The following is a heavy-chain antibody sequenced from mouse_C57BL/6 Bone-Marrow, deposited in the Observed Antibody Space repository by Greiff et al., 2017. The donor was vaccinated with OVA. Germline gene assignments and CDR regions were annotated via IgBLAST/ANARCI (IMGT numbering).Heavy chain of an antibody. J-gene: IGHJ3*01. D-gene: IGHD1-1*01. CDR3: AIPVTTVVEGIAY. CDR2: IHPSDSDT. Sequence: QVQLQQPGAELVKPGASVKVSCKASGYTFTSYWMHWVKQRPGQGLEWIGRIHPSDSDTNYNRKFKGKATLTVDKSSSTAYMQLSSLTSEDSAFYYWAIPVTTVVEGIAYWGQGTLVTVSA. V-gene: IGHV1-74*01. CDR1: GYTFTSYW.